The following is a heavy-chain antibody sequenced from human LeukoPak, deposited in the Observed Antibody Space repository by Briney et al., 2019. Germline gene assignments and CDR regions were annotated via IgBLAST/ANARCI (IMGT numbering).Heavy chain of an antibody. V-gene: IGHV4-61*09. J-gene: IGHJ3*02. CDR2: YYTSGHN. CDR1: VDSINSGSYY. CDR3: AGRTIVVVPAATDAFDI. D-gene: IGHD2-2*01. Sequence: PSETLSLTCTVSVDSINSGSYYWSWIRQPARKGLGWMGHYYTSGHNSYNPSLKSRVTISVDTSKNQFSLKLSSVTAADTAVYYCAGRTIVVVPAATDAFDIWGQGTMVTVSS.